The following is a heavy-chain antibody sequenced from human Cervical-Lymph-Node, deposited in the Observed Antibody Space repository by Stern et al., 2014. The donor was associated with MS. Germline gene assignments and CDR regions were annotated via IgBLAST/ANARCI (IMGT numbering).Heavy chain of an antibody. CDR2: IIPIFGTA. D-gene: IGHD1-26*01. CDR1: GGTFSSYA. CDR3: ARGELKEGLVXXXXX. V-gene: IGHV1-69*01. Sequence: VQLEESGAEVKKPGSSVKVSCKASGGTFSSYAISWVRQAPGQGLAWMGGIIPIFGTANYAQKFQGRVTITADESTSTAYMELSSLRSEDTAVYYCARGELKEGLVXXXXXXXQGTTVTVSS. J-gene: IGHJ6*02.